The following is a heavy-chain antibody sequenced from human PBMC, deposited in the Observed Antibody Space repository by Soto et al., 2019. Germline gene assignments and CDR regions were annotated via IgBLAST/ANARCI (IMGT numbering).Heavy chain of an antibody. CDR1: GYPFTSYG. Sequence: QVQLVQSGAEVKKPGASVKVSCKTSGYPFTSYGINWVRQAPGQGPEWMGWISAYNGKTSYTQKFQGRVTMTTDTSTSTAYMELRSLRSDDTAVYYCARDRLIAVTGLLHYWGQGTLVTDSP. CDR2: ISAYNGKT. J-gene: IGHJ4*02. V-gene: IGHV1-18*01. D-gene: IGHD6-19*01. CDR3: ARDRLIAVTGLLHY.